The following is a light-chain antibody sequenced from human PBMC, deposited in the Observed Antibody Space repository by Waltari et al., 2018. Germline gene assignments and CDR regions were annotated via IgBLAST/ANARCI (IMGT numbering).Light chain of an antibody. J-gene: IGLJ1*01. CDR1: SRHVGRYNY. V-gene: IGLV2-11*01. CDR2: DVN. CDR3: CSYAGSPYV. Sequence: QSALAQPRSVSGSPGQSVTISCAGTSRHVGRYNYVSWYQHHPGQAPKVLIYDVNTRPSGVPDRFSGSKSGNTASLTISGLQAEDEADYYCCSYAGSPYVFGTGTKVTVL.